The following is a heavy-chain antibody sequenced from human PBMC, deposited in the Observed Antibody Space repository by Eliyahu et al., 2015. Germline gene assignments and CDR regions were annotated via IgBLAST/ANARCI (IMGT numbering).Heavy chain of an antibody. CDR3: ARGGDGYDHDAFDI. D-gene: IGHD5-24*01. V-gene: IGHV3-53*02. J-gene: IGHJ3*02. Sequence: EVQLVETGGGLIQPGGSLRLSCAASGFTVSSNYMSWVRQAPGKGLEWVSVIYSGGSTYYADSVKGRFTISRDNSKNTLYLQMNSLRAEDTAVYYCARGGDGYDHDAFDIWGQGTMVTVSS. CDR2: IYSGGST. CDR1: GFTVSSNY.